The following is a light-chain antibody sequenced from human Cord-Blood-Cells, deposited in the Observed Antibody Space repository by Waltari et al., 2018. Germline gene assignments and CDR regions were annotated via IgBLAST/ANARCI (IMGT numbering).Light chain of an antibody. CDR3: AAWDDSLNGWV. CDR1: SSNIGSTT. V-gene: IGLV1-44*01. CDR2: SNN. Sequence: QSVLTQPPSASGTPGQRVTISCSGSSSNIGSTTVNWYQQLPGTAPKLLIYSNNQRPAGFPDRFSGSKSGTSASLAISGLQSEDEADYYCAAWDDSLNGWVFGGGTKLTVL. J-gene: IGLJ3*02.